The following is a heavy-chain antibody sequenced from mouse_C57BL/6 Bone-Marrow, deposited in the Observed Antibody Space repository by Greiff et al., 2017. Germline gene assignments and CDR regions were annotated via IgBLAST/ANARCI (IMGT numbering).Heavy chain of an antibody. CDR3: ARDSSGYEETWFAY. J-gene: IGHJ3*01. CDR1: GYTFTDHT. Sequence: VQLQQSDAELVKPGASVKISCKVSGYTFTDHTIHWMKQRPEQGLEWIGYIYPRDGSNTYNEKLKGKATLTADKSSSTAYMQLNSLTSEDSAVYFCARDSSGYEETWFAYWGQGTLVTVSA. V-gene: IGHV1-78*01. D-gene: IGHD3-2*02. CDR2: IYPRDGSN.